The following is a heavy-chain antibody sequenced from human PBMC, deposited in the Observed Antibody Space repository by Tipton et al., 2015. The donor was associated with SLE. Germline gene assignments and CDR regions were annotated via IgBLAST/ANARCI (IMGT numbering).Heavy chain of an antibody. V-gene: IGHV4-59*01. CDR2: IYSSGSA. CDR3: ARVVYSFSDAFDI. J-gene: IGHJ3*02. Sequence: TLSLTCTVSGGSITNNYWSWIRQPPGKGLEWIGYIYSSGSANYNPSLKSRATISVDTSKNQFSLRLTSLTAADTAVYYCARVVYSFSDAFDICGQGTFVAVFS. CDR1: GGSITNNY. D-gene: IGHD6-13*01.